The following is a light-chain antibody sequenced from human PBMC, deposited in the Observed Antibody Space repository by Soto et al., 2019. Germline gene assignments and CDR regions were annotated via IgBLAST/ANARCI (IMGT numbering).Light chain of an antibody. CDR1: SSNIGNNY. CDR2: MSN. J-gene: IGLJ3*02. V-gene: IGLV1-47*01. CDR3: AAWDDSLRRWV. Sequence: QSDLTQPPSVSGTPAQRVTISCSGRSSNIGNNYVYWYQQFPGTAPKLLMYMSNNRPSGVPDRFSGSKSGTSAALAISGLRSEDEANYHCAAWDDSLRRWVFGGGTKLTVL.